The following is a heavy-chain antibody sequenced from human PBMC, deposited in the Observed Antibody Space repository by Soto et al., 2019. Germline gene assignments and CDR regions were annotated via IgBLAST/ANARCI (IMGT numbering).Heavy chain of an antibody. CDR3: ARGGAPAYGSGSRQFDY. D-gene: IGHD3-10*01. Sequence: QVQLQESGPGLVKPSQTLSLTCTVSGGSISSGGYYWSWIRQHPGKGLEWIGYIYYSGSTYYNPSLRSRVTISVDTSKNQFSLKLSSVTAADTAVYYCARGGAPAYGSGSRQFDYWGQGTLVTVSS. CDR1: GGSISSGGYY. J-gene: IGHJ4*02. V-gene: IGHV4-31*03. CDR2: IYYSGST.